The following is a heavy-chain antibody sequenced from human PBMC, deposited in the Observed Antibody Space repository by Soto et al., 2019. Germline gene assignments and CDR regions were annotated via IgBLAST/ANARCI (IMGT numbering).Heavy chain of an antibody. J-gene: IGHJ6*02. V-gene: IGHV1-69*02. D-gene: IGHD4-17*01. CDR1: GGTFSSYT. CDR3: ARGVTVTVGSYYYGMDV. Sequence: QVQLVQSGAEVKKPGSSVKVSCKASGGTFSSYTISWVRQAPGQGLEWMGRIIPILGMANYAQKCQGRVTITADKSTSTAYMELSSLRSEDTAVYYCARGVTVTVGSYYYGMDVWGQGTTVTVSS. CDR2: IIPILGMA.